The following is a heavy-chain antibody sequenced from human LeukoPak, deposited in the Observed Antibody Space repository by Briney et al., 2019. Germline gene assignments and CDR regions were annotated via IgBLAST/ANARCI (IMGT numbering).Heavy chain of an antibody. J-gene: IGHJ4*02. CDR2: ISSDGSIT. CDR3: ARHLNYYLDY. Sequence: GGSPRLSCAASGFTFSIYWMRWGRQAPGKGLVWVSRISSDGSITGYADSVKGRFTISRDNAKNTLYLQMNSLRAEDTAVYYCARHLNYYLDYWGQGTLVTVSS. V-gene: IGHV3-74*01. D-gene: IGHD3-10*01. CDR1: GFTFSIYW.